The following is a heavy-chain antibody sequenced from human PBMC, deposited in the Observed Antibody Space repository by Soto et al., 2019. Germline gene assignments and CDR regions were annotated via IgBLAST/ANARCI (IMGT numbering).Heavy chain of an antibody. J-gene: IGHJ5*02. D-gene: IGHD6-13*01. Sequence: QVQLQESGPGLVKPSETLSLSCTVSNGSLSNSYWNWIRQPAGKGLEWIGRIYTSGSTNFNPFLRSRVTMTVDTSKNQFSLKLNSVTAADTAVYYCARSSHKKSWFNPWGQGTLVTVSS. CDR3: ARSSHKKSWFNP. CDR1: NGSLSNSY. V-gene: IGHV4-4*07. CDR2: IYTSGST.